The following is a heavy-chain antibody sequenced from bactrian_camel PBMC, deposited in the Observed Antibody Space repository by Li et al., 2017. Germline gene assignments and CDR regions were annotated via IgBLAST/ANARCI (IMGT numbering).Heavy chain of an antibody. CDR1: GRIISTNC. CDR3: AAGPPLVTASRCGY. Sequence: HVQLVESGGGSVQAGGALRLSCAASGRIISTNCIGWFRQVVGNECEETSHINSAGGSTYSADSVKGRFAISRDNAKNTVYLQMNSLKPEDTAVYYCAAGPPLVTASRCGYWAQGTQVTVS. D-gene: IGHD2*01. V-gene: IGHV3S54*01. J-gene: IGHJ6*01. CDR2: INSAGGST.